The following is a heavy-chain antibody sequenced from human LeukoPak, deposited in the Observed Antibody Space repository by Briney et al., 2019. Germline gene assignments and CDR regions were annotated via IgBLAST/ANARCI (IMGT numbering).Heavy chain of an antibody. CDR1: GGSISSSSYY. Sequence: SETLSLTCTVSGGSISSSSYYWGWIRQPPGKGLEWIATMYYSGTTYYNPSLKSRVTISVDTSKNQFSLNLSSVTAPDTAMYYCARQKTVAGTFDYWGQGTLVTVSS. J-gene: IGHJ4*02. CDR3: ARQKTVAGTFDY. CDR2: MYYSGTT. D-gene: IGHD6-19*01. V-gene: IGHV4-39*01.